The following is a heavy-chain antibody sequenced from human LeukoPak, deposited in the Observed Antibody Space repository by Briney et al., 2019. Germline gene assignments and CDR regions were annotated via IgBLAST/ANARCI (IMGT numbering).Heavy chain of an antibody. CDR2: IRYDGSNK. V-gene: IGHV3-30*02. Sequence: QPGGSLRLSCAASGFTFSSYGMHWVRQAPGKGLEWVAFIRYDGSNKYYADSVKGRFTISRDNSKNTLYLQMNSLRAEDTAVYYSAKEGNYYYGSGSYYWGQGTLVTVSS. D-gene: IGHD3-10*01. CDR3: AKEGNYYYGSGSYY. CDR1: GFTFSSYG. J-gene: IGHJ4*02.